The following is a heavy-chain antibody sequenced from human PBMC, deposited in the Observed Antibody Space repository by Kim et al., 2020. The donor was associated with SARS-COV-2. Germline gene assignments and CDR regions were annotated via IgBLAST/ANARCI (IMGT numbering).Heavy chain of an antibody. CDR2: IYPGDSDT. CDR3: ARLKEYSSSSYYYGMDV. V-gene: IGHV5-51*01. Sequence: GESLKISCKGSGYSFTSYWIGWVRQMPGKGLEWMGIIYPGDSDTRYSPSFQGQVTISADKSISTAYLKWSSLKASDTAMYYCARLKEYSSSSYYYGMDVWGQGTTVTVSS. CDR1: GYSFTSYW. D-gene: IGHD6-6*01. J-gene: IGHJ6*02.